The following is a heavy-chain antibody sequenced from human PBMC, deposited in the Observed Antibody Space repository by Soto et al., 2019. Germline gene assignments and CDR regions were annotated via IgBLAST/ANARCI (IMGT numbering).Heavy chain of an antibody. J-gene: IGHJ4*02. Sequence: EVQLVESGGGLAQPGGSPRLSCAASGFTFSSYSMNWVRQAPGKGLEWVSYISSSSSIIYYADSVKGRFTISRDNAKNSLYLQMNSLRDEDTAVYYCARAAAGTGDYWGQGTLVTVSS. CDR2: ISSSSSII. CDR1: GFTFSSYS. CDR3: ARAAAGTGDY. D-gene: IGHD6-13*01. V-gene: IGHV3-48*02.